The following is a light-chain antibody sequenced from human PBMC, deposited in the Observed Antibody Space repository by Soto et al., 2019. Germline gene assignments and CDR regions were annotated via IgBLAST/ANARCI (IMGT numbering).Light chain of an antibody. J-gene: IGLJ1*01. Sequence: QSALTQPASVSGSPGQSITISCTGTSSDVGGHNYVSWYQQHPGKAPKLMIYEVSYWPSGVSNRFSGSKSGNTASLTISGLQAEDDADYYCSSYTSSSTIVFGTGTKVTVL. CDR3: SSYTSSSTIV. CDR2: EVS. V-gene: IGLV2-14*01. CDR1: SSDVGGHNY.